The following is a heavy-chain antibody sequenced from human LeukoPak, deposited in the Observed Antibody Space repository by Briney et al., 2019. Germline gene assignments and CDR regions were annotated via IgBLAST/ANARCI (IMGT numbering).Heavy chain of an antibody. D-gene: IGHD5-12*01. Sequence: SVKVSCKASGGTFSSYAISWVRQAPGQGLEWMGGIIPIFGTANYAQKFQGRVTITADESTSTAYMELSSLRSEDTAVYYCARDSVPAVVYGYDPTFDYWGQGTLVTVSS. V-gene: IGHV1-69*13. J-gene: IGHJ4*02. CDR2: IIPIFGTA. CDR1: GGTFSSYA. CDR3: ARDSVPAVVYGYDPTFDY.